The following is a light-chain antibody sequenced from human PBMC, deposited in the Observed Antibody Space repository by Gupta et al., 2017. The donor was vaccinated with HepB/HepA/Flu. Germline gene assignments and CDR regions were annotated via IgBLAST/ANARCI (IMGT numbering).Light chain of an antibody. CDR1: QSISSW. Sequence: DIQITQSPSTLSASVGDRVTITCRASQSISSWLAWYQQKPGKAPKLLIYKASSLESGVPSRFSGSGSGTEFTLTISSLQPDDVATYYCQQYNSYSGYTFGQGTKLEIK. CDR3: QQYNSYSGYT. V-gene: IGKV1-5*03. CDR2: KAS. J-gene: IGKJ2*01.